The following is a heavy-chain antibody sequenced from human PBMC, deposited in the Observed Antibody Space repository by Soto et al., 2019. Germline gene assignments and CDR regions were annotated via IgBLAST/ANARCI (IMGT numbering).Heavy chain of an antibody. CDR3: AKADTAMAPYYYGMDV. D-gene: IGHD5-18*01. CDR2: ISYDGSNK. CDR1: GFTFGTYG. V-gene: IGHV3-30*18. J-gene: IGHJ6*02. Sequence: GGSPRLSCSAFGFTFGTYGMHWVRHAPGKGLEWVAVISYDGSNKYYADSVKGRFTISRDNSKNTLYLQMNSLRAEDTAVYYCAKADTAMAPYYYGMDVLGQGTTVTVSS.